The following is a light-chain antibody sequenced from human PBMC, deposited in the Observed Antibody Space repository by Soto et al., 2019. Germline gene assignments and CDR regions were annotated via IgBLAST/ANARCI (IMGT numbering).Light chain of an antibody. J-gene: IGLJ1*01. CDR3: CSYTVSGTYV. CDR2: AVS. CDR1: SSDVGGYNY. V-gene: IGLV2-14*01. Sequence: QSVLTQPASVSGSPGQSITISCPVTSSDVGGYNYVSWYQQHPGKAPKLMIYAVSNRPSGVSNRFPGSKSGNTATLTISGLQAEDEADYYCCSYTVSGTYVFGTGPKVTVL.